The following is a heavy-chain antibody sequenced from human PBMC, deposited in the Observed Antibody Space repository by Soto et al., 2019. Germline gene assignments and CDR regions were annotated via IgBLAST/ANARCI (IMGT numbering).Heavy chain of an antibody. D-gene: IGHD1-7*01. CDR3: VKGPTWNYGTASWFDP. V-gene: IGHV3-74*01. CDR2: ISSDGGST. CDR1: GFTFSSYW. J-gene: IGHJ5*02. Sequence: GGSLRLSCAASGFTFSSYWMHWVRQAPGKGLVWVSGISSDGGSTGYADSVKGRFTISRDNAKNSLYLQMNSLRAEDTALYYCVKGPTWNYGTASWFDPWGQGTLVTVSS.